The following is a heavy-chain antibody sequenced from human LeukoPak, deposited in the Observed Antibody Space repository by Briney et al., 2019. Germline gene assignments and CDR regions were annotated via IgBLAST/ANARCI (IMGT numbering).Heavy chain of an antibody. CDR3: AKEFQQLSDLLRD. Sequence: GRSLRLSCAASGFTFSSYGMHWVRQAPGKGLEWVAVISYDGSNKYYVDSVKGRFTISRDNSKNTLYLQMNSLRAEDTAVYYCAKEFQQLSDLLRDWGQGTLVTVSS. D-gene: IGHD6-13*01. V-gene: IGHV3-30*18. CDR2: ISYDGSNK. CDR1: GFTFSSYG. J-gene: IGHJ4*02.